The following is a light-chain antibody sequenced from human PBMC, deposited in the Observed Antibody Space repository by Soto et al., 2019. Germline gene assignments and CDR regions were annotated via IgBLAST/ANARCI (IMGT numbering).Light chain of an antibody. J-gene: IGKJ2*01. Sequence: EIVLTQSPGTLSLSPGERATLSYRASQSVSSTYLAWYQQKPGQAPRLLIYGVSSRATGIPDRFSGSGSGTDFTLTISRLEPEDFAVYYCQRYDISPFPFGQGTKLEIK. V-gene: IGKV3-20*01. CDR2: GVS. CDR1: QSVSSTY. CDR3: QRYDISPFP.